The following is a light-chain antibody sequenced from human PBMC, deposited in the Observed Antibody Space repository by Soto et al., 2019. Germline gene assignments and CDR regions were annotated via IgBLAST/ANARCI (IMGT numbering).Light chain of an antibody. Sequence: QSALTQPPSASGSXGQSVXXXXTGTSSDVGAYKYVSWYQQYPGKAPKLMIYEVTKRPSGVPDRFSGSKSGNTASLTVSGLQAEDEADYYCTSYVGNDIWVFGGGTKLTVL. J-gene: IGLJ3*02. CDR3: TSYVGNDIWV. V-gene: IGLV2-8*01. CDR1: SSDVGAYKY. CDR2: EVT.